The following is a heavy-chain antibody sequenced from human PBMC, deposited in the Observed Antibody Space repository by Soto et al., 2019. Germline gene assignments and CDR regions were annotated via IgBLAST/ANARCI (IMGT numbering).Heavy chain of an antibody. CDR2: IYHSGST. Sequence: SETLSLTCAVSSGSISSSNWWSWVRQPPGKGLEWIGEIYHSGSTNYNPSLKSRVTISVDKSKNQFSLKLSSVTAADTAVYYCARLYCTNGVCYQHSGYYFDYWGQGTLVTVSS. V-gene: IGHV4-4*02. CDR1: SGSISSSNW. J-gene: IGHJ4*02. CDR3: ARLYCTNGVCYQHSGYYFDY. D-gene: IGHD2-8*01.